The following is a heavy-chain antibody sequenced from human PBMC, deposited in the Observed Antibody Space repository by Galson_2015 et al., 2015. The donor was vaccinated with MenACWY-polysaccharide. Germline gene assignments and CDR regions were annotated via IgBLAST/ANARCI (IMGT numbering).Heavy chain of an antibody. D-gene: IGHD6-13*01. CDR3: ASSIAAADHDAFDI. Sequence: SVKVSCKASGYTFTSYAMNWVRQAPGQGLEWMGWINTNTGNPTYAQGFTGRFVFSLDTSVSTAYLQISSLKAEDTAVYYCASSIAAADHDAFDIWGQGTMVTVSS. CDR2: INTNTGNP. CDR1: GYTFTSYA. J-gene: IGHJ3*02. V-gene: IGHV7-4-1*02.